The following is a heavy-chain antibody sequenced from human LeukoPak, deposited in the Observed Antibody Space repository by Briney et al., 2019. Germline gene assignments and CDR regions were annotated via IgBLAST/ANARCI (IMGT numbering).Heavy chain of an antibody. J-gene: IGHJ2*01. CDR3: ARDTYYDFLSGAGSNSYFDL. D-gene: IGHD3-3*01. CDR1: GFTFSSYA. V-gene: IGHV3-23*01. Sequence: GGSLRLSCAASGFTFSSYAMRWVRQGPGEGLKWVSTINDNGDGTYYADSVKGRFTISRVHAENSLYLQMNSLRAEDTAVYYCARDTYYDFLSGAGSNSYFDLWGRGTLVTVSS. CDR2: INDNGDGT.